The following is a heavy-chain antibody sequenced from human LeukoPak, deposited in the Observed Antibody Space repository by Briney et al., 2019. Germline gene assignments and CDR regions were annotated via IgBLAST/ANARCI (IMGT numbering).Heavy chain of an antibody. V-gene: IGHV3-23*01. D-gene: IGHD6-19*01. CDR2: ISGSDGST. J-gene: IGHJ1*01. Sequence: PGGSLRLSCTASGFTFSNYAMSWVRQAPGKGLEWVSTISGSDGSTYYADSVKGRFTISRDNSKNTLYLQMNSLRAEDTAVYYCAKAPLPYSSGWYYFQHWGQGTLVTVSS. CDR1: GFTFSNYA. CDR3: AKAPLPYSSGWYYFQH.